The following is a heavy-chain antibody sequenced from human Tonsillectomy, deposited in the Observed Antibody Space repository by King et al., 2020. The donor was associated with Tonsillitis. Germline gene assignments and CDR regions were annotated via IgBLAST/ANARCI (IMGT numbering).Heavy chain of an antibody. Sequence: VQLQESGPGLVKPSETLSLTCTVSGGSVSSGSYYWSWIRQPPGKGLEWIGYIYYSGSTNYNPSLKSRVTISVYTSKNQFSLKLSSVTAADTAVYYCAGDVAMGRGVIQSFYYYYGMDVWGQGTTVTVSS. V-gene: IGHV4-61*01. J-gene: IGHJ6*02. D-gene: IGHD3-10*01. CDR1: GGSVSSGSYY. CDR2: IYYSGST. CDR3: AGDVAMGRGVIQSFYYYYGMDV.